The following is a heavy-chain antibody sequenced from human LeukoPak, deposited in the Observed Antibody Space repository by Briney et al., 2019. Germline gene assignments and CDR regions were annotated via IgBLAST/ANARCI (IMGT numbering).Heavy chain of an antibody. CDR3: LKDRLGSGDY. CDR2: ITSNGDTT. Sequence: GGSLRLSCAASGFAFSGFYMNWVRQAPGKGLEYVSSITSNGDTTYYTDSVKGRFTISRDNSKNTLYLQMSSLRAEDTAVYYCLKDRLGSGDYWGQGTLVSVSS. D-gene: IGHD7-27*01. V-gene: IGHV3-64D*06. CDR1: GFAFSGFY. J-gene: IGHJ4*02.